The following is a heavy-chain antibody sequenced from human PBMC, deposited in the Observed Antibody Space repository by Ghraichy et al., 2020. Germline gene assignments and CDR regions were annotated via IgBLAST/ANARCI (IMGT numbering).Heavy chain of an antibody. CDR2: ISSSRSYI. D-gene: IGHD4-17*01. CDR1: GFTFSSYF. CDR3: ARGYGDYVLDY. J-gene: IGHJ4*02. Sequence: GGSLRLSCAASGFTFSSYFMNWVRQAPGKGLEWVSSISSSRSYIYYADSLKGRFTISRDNAKSSLYLQMNSLRAEDTAVYYCARGYGDYVLDYWGQGTLVTVSS. V-gene: IGHV3-21*01.